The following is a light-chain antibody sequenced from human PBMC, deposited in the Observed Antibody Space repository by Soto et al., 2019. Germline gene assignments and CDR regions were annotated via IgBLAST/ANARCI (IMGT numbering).Light chain of an antibody. CDR1: QGVSSTF. CDR2: GSS. CDR3: QQYGNSLHT. Sequence: EIVLTQSPGTLSLSPGERAALSCRASQGVSSTFLAWYQQKPGQAPRLLIYGSSTRAAGIPGRFSGSGSGTDFTLTISRLEPEDFAVYYCQQYGNSLHTFGQGTKLEIK. V-gene: IGKV3-20*01. J-gene: IGKJ2*01.